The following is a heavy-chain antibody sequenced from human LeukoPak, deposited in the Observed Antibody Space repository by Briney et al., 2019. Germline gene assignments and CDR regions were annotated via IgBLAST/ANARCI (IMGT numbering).Heavy chain of an antibody. D-gene: IGHD3-10*01. Sequence: GGSLRLSCAASGFTFSSYEMNWVRQAPGKGLEWVSYISSSGSTIDYADSLKGRFTISRDNAKNSLSLQMNSLRAEDTAVYYCAKYHYGSGTSLGYWGQGTLVTVSS. CDR2: ISSSGSTI. CDR3: AKYHYGSGTSLGY. J-gene: IGHJ4*02. CDR1: GFTFSSYE. V-gene: IGHV3-48*03.